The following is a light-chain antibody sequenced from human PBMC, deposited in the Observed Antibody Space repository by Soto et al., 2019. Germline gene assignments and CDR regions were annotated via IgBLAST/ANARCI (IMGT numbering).Light chain of an antibody. V-gene: IGLV2-11*01. CDR2: DVK. CDR3: CSYAGDYTFV. Sequence: QSALTQRRSVSGSPGQSVTLSCTGTSSDVGGYTYVTWYQQYTGKAPKVMIYDVKTRPSGVPDRFSGSKSGNTASLTISGLQAEDEADYDCCSYAGDYTFVFGTGTKVTVL. J-gene: IGLJ1*01. CDR1: SSDVGGYTY.